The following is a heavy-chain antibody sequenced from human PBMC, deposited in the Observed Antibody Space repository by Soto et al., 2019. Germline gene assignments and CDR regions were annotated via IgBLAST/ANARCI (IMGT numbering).Heavy chain of an antibody. Sequence: PSETLSLTCTVSGGSISSYYWSWIRQPAGKGLEWIGRIYTSGSTNYNPSLKSRVTMSVDTSKNQFSLKLSSVTAADTAVYYCAREKYTIFGVANNWFDPWGQGTLLTVSS. CDR1: GGSISSYY. CDR2: IYTSGST. CDR3: AREKYTIFGVANNWFDP. J-gene: IGHJ5*02. D-gene: IGHD3-3*01. V-gene: IGHV4-4*07.